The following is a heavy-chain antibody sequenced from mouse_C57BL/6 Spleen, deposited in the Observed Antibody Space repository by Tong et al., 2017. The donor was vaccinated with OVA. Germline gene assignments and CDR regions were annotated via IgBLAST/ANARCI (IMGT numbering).Heavy chain of an antibody. V-gene: IGHV7-3*01. CDR2: IRNKANGYTT. CDR1: GFTFTDYY. J-gene: IGHJ1*03. D-gene: IGHD1-1*01. CDR3: ARWYYGSKGDWYFDV. Sequence: EVQLQESGGGLVQPGGSLSFSCAASGFTFTDYYMSWVRQPPGKALEWLGFIRNKANGYTTEYSASVKGRFTISRDNSQSILYLQMNALRAEDSATYYCARWYYGSKGDWYFDVWGTGTTVTVSS.